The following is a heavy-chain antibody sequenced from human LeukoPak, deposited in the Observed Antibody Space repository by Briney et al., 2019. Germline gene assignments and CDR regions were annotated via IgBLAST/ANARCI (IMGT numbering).Heavy chain of an antibody. Sequence: GASVKVSCKASGYTFSDYYLHWVRQAPGHGLEWMGWINPHSGGTHYAQKFQGRVTMTRDTSISTAYMELSGLRSDDTAVYFCAREIVATIGGAFDIWGQGTMVTVSS. CDR3: AREIVATIGGAFDI. D-gene: IGHD5-12*01. CDR2: INPHSGGT. V-gene: IGHV1-2*02. CDR1: GYTFSDYY. J-gene: IGHJ3*02.